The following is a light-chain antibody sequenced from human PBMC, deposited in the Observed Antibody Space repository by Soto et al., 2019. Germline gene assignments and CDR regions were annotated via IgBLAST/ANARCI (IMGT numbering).Light chain of an antibody. CDR3: QQYINWPLT. CDR1: QRLSSN. J-gene: IGKJ1*01. Sequence: EIVLTQSPVTLSVSPGERVTLSCRASQRLSSNLAWYQQRPGQAPRLLIYGAFIRATDIPDRFIGSGSGTEFTLTISSLQSEDFAVYYCQQYINWPLTFGQGTKVDIK. V-gene: IGKV3-15*01. CDR2: GAF.